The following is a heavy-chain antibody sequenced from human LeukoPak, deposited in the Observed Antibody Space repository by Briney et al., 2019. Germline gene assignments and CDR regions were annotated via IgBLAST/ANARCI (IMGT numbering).Heavy chain of an antibody. D-gene: IGHD2-2*01. Sequence: SGRSLRLSCAASGFTFSSYAMHWVRQAPGKGLEWVAVIWYDGSNKYYADSVKGRFTISRDNSKNTLYLQMNSLRAEDTAVYYCAREGSSTSCFDYWGQGTLVTVSS. CDR1: GFTFSSYA. CDR2: IWYDGSNK. CDR3: AREGSSTSCFDY. J-gene: IGHJ4*02. V-gene: IGHV3-33*08.